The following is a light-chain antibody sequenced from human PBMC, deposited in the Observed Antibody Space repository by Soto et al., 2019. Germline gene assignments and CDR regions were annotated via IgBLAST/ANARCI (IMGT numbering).Light chain of an antibody. Sequence: IQMTQSPSSLSASVGDRVTITCRASQTITFYLNWYQQRPGRAPKVLIYATSNLHSGVPSRFSGSGSGTDFTLTISSLQPEDFATYYCQQSYNTPPTFGQGTKVDIK. CDR2: ATS. CDR1: QTITFY. V-gene: IGKV1-39*01. CDR3: QQSYNTPPT. J-gene: IGKJ1*01.